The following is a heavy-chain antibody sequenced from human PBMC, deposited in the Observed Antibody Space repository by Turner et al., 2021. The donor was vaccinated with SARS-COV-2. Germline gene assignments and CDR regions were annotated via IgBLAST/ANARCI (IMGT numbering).Heavy chain of an antibody. CDR1: GFTFSSYG. CDR2: TSYDGSNK. V-gene: IGHV3-30*18. D-gene: IGHD4-4*01. Sequence: QVQLVESGGGVVEPGRSLRLCYAASGFTFSSYGMHWVRQAPGKGLEWVAVTSYDGSNKYYADSVKGRFTISRDNSKNTLYLQMNSLRAEDTAVYYCAKQQGLYSNPMYYFDYWGQGTLVTVSS. CDR3: AKQQGLYSNPMYYFDY. J-gene: IGHJ4*02.